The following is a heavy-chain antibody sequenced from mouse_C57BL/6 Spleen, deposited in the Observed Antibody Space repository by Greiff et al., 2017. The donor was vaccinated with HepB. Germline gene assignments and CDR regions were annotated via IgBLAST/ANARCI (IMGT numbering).Heavy chain of an antibody. CDR1: GYAFSSSW. D-gene: IGHD2-5*01. J-gene: IGHJ2*01. V-gene: IGHV1-82*01. CDR2: IYPGDGDT. CDR3: ARSDYSNSFDY. Sequence: VQLQQSGPELVKPGASVKISCKASGYAFSSSWMNWVKQRPGKGLEWIGRIYPGDGDTNYNGKFKGKATLTADKSSSTAYMQLSSLTSADSAVYFCARSDYSNSFDYWGQGTTLTVSS.